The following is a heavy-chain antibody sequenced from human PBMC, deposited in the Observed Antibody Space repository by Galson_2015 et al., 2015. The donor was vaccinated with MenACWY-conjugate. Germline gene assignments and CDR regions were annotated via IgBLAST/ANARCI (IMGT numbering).Heavy chain of an antibody. CDR2: LSYDGNTK. Sequence: SLRLSCAASGFTFSAYPMHWVRQTPGKGLEWVAVLSYDGNTKYYADSVRGRLTISRDNSKNTLYLEMSSLRGEDTAVYFCARAARFGDFSAPMDFDSWGQGTLVTVSS. J-gene: IGHJ4*02. D-gene: IGHD3-10*01. CDR1: GFTFSAYP. V-gene: IGHV3-30*04. CDR3: ARAARFGDFSAPMDFDS.